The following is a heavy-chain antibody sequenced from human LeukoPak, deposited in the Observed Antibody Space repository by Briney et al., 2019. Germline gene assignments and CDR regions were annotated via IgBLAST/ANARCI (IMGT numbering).Heavy chain of an antibody. V-gene: IGHV4-59*01. J-gene: IGHJ1*01. Sequence: SETLSLTXTVSGGSINSYYWSWIRQPPGKGLEWIGYIYYSGSTNYNPSLKSRVTISVDTSKNQFSLKLSSVTAADTAVYYCARGGRGYQLLYGYFQHWGQGTLVTVSS. CDR3: ARGGRGYQLLYGYFQH. CDR1: GGSINSYY. D-gene: IGHD2-2*02. CDR2: IYYSGST.